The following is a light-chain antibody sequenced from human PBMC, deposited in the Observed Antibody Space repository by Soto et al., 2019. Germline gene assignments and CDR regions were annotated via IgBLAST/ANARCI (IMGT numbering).Light chain of an antibody. V-gene: IGKV3-20*01. CDR1: VTVATN. CDR3: QQYGISPRT. Sequence: EIVMTQSPVTLSMSPGETATLSCRASVTVATNVAWYQQKPGQAPRLLIYGASSRATGIPDRFSGSGSGTDFTLTISRLEPEDFAVYYCQQYGISPRTFGQGTKVDIK. CDR2: GAS. J-gene: IGKJ1*01.